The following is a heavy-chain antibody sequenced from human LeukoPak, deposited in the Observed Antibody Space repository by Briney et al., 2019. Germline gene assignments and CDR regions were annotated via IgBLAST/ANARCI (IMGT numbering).Heavy chain of an antibody. Sequence: GGSLRLSCAASGFTFSSYGMHWVRQAPGKGLEWVAVMSYDGSSKYYADSVKGRFTVSRDNSKNTLYLQMNSLRAEDTAVHYCARAKGVSTGYRPTDYWGQGTLVTVSS. CDR1: GFTFSSYG. CDR3: ARAKGVSTGYRPTDY. J-gene: IGHJ4*02. V-gene: IGHV3-30*03. D-gene: IGHD3-22*01. CDR2: MSYDGSSK.